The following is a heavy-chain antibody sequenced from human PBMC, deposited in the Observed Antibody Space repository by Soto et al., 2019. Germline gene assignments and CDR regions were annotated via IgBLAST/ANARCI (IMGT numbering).Heavy chain of an antibody. Sequence: SETLSLTCAVHGWSFIGYYWSWIRQPPGKGLEWIGEINHSGSTNYNPSLKSRVTISVDTSKNQFSLKLSSVTAADTAVYYCARDGDYYDSSGYFVWGQGTTVT. D-gene: IGHD3-22*01. V-gene: IGHV4-34*01. CDR1: GWSFIGYY. J-gene: IGHJ6*02. CDR2: INHSGST. CDR3: ARDGDYYDSSGYFV.